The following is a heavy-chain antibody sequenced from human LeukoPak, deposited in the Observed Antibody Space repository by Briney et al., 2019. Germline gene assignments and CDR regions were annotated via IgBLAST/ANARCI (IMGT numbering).Heavy chain of an antibody. J-gene: IGHJ6*02. CDR2: INPNSGGT. CDR3: ASGIYDILTRLDYYYGMDV. CDR1: GYTFTGYY. D-gene: IGHD3-9*01. V-gene: IGHV1-2*02. Sequence: ASVKVSCKASGYTFTGYYMHWVRQAPGQGLEWMGWINPNSGGTNYAQKFQGRVTMTRDTSISTAYMELSRLRSDDTAVYYCASGIYDILTRLDYYYGMDVRGQGTTVTVSS.